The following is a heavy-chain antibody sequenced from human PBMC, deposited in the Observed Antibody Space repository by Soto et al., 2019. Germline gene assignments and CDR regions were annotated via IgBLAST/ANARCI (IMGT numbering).Heavy chain of an antibody. CDR3: APRWFGELPSLDY. CDR2: IGGSGGST. J-gene: IGHJ4*02. V-gene: IGHV3-23*01. CDR1: GFTFSSYA. D-gene: IGHD3-10*01. Sequence: GGSLRLSCAASGFTFSSYAMSWVRQAPGKGLEWVSAIGGSGGSTYYADSVKGRFTISRDNSKNTLYLQMNSLRAEDTAVYYCAPRWFGELPSLDYWGQGTLVTVSS.